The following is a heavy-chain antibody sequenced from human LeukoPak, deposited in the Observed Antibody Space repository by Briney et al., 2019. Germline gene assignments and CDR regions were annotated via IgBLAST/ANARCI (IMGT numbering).Heavy chain of an antibody. CDR1: GYTFTGYY. J-gene: IGHJ4*02. D-gene: IGHD6-19*01. Sequence: ASVKVSCKASGYTFTGYYMHWVRQATGQGLEWMGWMNPNSGNTGYAQKFQGRVTMTRNTSISTAYMELSSLRSEDTAVYYCARAYSSGTLIWGQGTLVTVSS. V-gene: IGHV1-8*02. CDR2: MNPNSGNT. CDR3: ARAYSSGTLI.